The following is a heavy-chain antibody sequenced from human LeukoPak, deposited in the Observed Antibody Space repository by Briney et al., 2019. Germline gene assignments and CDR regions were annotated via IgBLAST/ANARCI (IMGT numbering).Heavy chain of an antibody. V-gene: IGHV1-2*02. J-gene: IGHJ6*02. CDR1: GYTITGYY. CDR3: ARDRRPYYYYGMDV. Sequence: ASVKVTCKASGYTITGYYIHWVRQAPGQGLEWMGWINPSSGGSTYAQEFQGRVTMTRDTSISTAYMELSRLRSDDTAVYYCARDRRPYYYYGMDVWGQGTTVTVSS. CDR2: INPSSGGS.